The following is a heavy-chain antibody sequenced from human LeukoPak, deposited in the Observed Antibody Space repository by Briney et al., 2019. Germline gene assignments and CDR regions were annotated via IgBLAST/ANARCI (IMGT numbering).Heavy chain of an antibody. Sequence: PGGSLRLSCAASGFTFSSYSMNWVRQAPGKGLEWVSSISSSSTYIFYSDSVKGRFTISRDNAKNSLYLQMISLRAEDTAVYYCARGFVGWFDPWGQGTLVTVPS. V-gene: IGHV3-21*01. J-gene: IGHJ5*02. CDR3: ARGFVGWFDP. CDR2: ISSSSTYI. CDR1: GFTFSSYS.